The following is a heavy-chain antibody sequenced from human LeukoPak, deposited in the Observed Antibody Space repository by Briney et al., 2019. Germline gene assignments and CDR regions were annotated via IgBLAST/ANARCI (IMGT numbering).Heavy chain of an antibody. D-gene: IGHD3-10*01. J-gene: IGHJ5*02. CDR3: ARDGGTWRSGSYYNSPQNNWFDP. CDR2: IYYSGST. CDR1: GGSISSGGYY. Sequence: SETLSLTCTVSGGSISSGGYYWSWIRQHPGKGLEWIGYIYYSGSTYYNPSLKSRVRISVDTSKNQFSLKLSSVTAADTAVYYCARDGGTWRSGSYYNSPQNNWFDPWGQGTLVTVSS. V-gene: IGHV4-31*03.